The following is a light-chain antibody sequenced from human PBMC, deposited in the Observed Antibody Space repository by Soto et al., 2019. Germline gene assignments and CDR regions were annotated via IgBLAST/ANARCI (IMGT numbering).Light chain of an antibody. CDR1: QSVSSY. CDR2: DAS. Sequence: IVLTQSPATLSLSPGERATLSCRASQSVSSYLAWYQQKPGQAPRLLIYDASNRATGIPARFSGSGSGTDFTLTISSLETEDFAVYYCQQRSNWPGTFGPGTKVDI. V-gene: IGKV3-11*01. CDR3: QQRSNWPGT. J-gene: IGKJ3*01.